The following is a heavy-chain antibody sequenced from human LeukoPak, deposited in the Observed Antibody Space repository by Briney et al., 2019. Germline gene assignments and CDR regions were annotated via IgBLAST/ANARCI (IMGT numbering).Heavy chain of an antibody. CDR2: FDPEDGET. V-gene: IGHV1-24*01. Sequence: ASVKVSCKVSGYTLTELSMHWVRQAPGKGLEWMGGFDPEDGETIYAQKFQGRVTMTEDTSTDTAYMELSSLRSEDTAVYYCATDAPYYYDSSGYPPYWGQGTLVTVSS. CDR3: ATDAPYYYDSSGYPPY. CDR1: GYTLTELS. J-gene: IGHJ4*02. D-gene: IGHD3-22*01.